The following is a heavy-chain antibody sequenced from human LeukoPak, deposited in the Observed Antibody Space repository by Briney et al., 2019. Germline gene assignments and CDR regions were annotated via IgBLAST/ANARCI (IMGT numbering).Heavy chain of an antibody. CDR2: ISAYNGNT. V-gene: IGHV1-18*01. D-gene: IGHD4-23*01. Sequence: ASEKVSCKASGYTFTSYGISWVRQAPGQGLEGMGWISAYNGNTNYAQKLQGRVTMTTDTSTSTAYMELRSLRSDDTAVYYCARILPPYHYGGNTPDFDYWGQGTLVTVSS. CDR3: ARILPPYHYGGNTPDFDY. J-gene: IGHJ4*02. CDR1: GYTFTSYG.